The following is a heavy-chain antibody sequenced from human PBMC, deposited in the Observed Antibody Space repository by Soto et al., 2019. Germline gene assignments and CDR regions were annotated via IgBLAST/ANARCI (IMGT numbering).Heavy chain of an antibody. CDR2: IYSGGGT. V-gene: IGHV3-66*01. CDR3: AREAGLYTPNWFDP. J-gene: IGHJ5*02. D-gene: IGHD2-2*02. Sequence: EVQLVESGGGSVQPGGSLRLSCAVSGFTVSTSFVSWVRQPPGKGLEWVSVIYSGGGTYYADSVKGRFTISRDNSKNMLYLQMNTLRVEDTAVYYCAREAGLYTPNWFDPWGRGTLVTVSS. CDR1: GFTVSTSF.